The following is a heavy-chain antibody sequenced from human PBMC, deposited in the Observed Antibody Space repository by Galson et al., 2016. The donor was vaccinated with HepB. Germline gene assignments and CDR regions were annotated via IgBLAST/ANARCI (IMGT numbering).Heavy chain of an antibody. CDR3: VRATVGFSGYDSGMDV. V-gene: IGHV3-21*01. D-gene: IGHD5-12*01. Sequence: SLRLSCAGSGFTFSSYSMNWVRQAPGKGLEWVSSISSSSTYIYYADSVKGRFTISRDNAKNSLYLQMNNLRAGDTAVYYCVRATVGFSGYDSGMDVWGQGTTVTVSS. CDR1: GFTFSSYS. J-gene: IGHJ6*02. CDR2: ISSSSTYI.